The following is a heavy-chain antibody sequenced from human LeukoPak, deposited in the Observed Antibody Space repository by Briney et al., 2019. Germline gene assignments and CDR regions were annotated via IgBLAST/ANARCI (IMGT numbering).Heavy chain of an antibody. D-gene: IGHD2-15*01. CDR2: IYSGGST. CDR1: GFTFSSYA. CDR3: ARAGPTKLLPHY. J-gene: IGHJ4*02. Sequence: GGSLRLSCAASGFTFSSYAMSWVRQAPGKGLEWVSVIYSGGSTYYADSVKGRFTISRDNSKNTLYLQMNSLRAEDTAVYYCARAGPTKLLPHYWGQGTLVTVSS. V-gene: IGHV3-53*01.